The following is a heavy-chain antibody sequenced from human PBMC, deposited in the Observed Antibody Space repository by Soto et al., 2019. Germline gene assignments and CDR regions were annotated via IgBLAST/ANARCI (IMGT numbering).Heavy chain of an antibody. CDR3: ARAEAAAGPGAFDY. Sequence: ASVKVSCKASGGTFSSYTISWVRQAPGQGLEWMGRIIPILGIANYAQKFQGRVTITADKSTSTAYMELSSLRSEDTAVYYCARAEAAAGPGAFDYWGQGTLVTVSS. J-gene: IGHJ4*02. CDR1: GGTFSSYT. CDR2: IIPILGIA. D-gene: IGHD6-13*01. V-gene: IGHV1-69*02.